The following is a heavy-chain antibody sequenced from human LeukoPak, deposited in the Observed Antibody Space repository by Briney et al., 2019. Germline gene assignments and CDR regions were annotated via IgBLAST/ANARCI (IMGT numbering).Heavy chain of an antibody. D-gene: IGHD6-13*01. Sequence: GGSLRLSCAASGFTFSDYYMNWIRQAPGKGLEWASDISSTSIYTNYADSVKGRFTISRDNAKNSLYLHMNSLRAEDTAVYYCAREAGYSSSWYSVYCGQGTLVTVSS. J-gene: IGHJ4*02. CDR2: ISSTSIYT. CDR1: GFTFSDYY. CDR3: AREAGYSSSWYSVY. V-gene: IGHV3-11*05.